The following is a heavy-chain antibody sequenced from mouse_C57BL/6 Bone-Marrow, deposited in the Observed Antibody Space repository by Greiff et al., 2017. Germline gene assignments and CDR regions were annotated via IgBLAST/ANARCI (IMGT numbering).Heavy chain of an antibody. CDR1: GFTFSSYT. J-gene: IGHJ4*01. CDR3: ARQPLYYAMDY. CDR2: ISGGGGNT. V-gene: IGHV5-9*01. Sequence: EVQLVESGGGLVKPGGSLKLSCAASGFTFSSYTMSWVRQTPEKRLAWVATISGGGGNTYYPDSVKGRFTISRDNAKNTLYLQMSSLRSEDTALYYCARQPLYYAMDYWGQGTSVTVSS.